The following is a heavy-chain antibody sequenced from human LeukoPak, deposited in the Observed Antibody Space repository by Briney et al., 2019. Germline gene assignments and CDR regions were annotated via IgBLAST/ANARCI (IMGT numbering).Heavy chain of an antibody. V-gene: IGHV4-39*01. Sequence: PSETLSLTCTVSGGSISSSSYYWGWIRQPPGKGLEWIGSIYYSGSTYYNPSLKSRVTISVDTSKNQFSLKLSSVTAADTAVYYCASQDYPHSTFDIWGQGTMVTVSS. D-gene: IGHD4-11*01. CDR2: IYYSGST. CDR3: ASQDYPHSTFDI. J-gene: IGHJ3*02. CDR1: GGSISSSSYY.